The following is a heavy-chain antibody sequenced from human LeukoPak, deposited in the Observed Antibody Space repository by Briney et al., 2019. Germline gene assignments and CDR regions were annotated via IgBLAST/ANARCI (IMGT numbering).Heavy chain of an antibody. CDR2: VYTSGST. CDR3: ARGTPFDYDSSGSLDY. Sequence: SETLSLTCTVSGGSISSYYWSWIRQPAGKGLEWIGRVYTSGSTNYNPSLKSRVTMSVDTSKNQFSLKLSSVTAADTAVYYCARGTPFDYDSSGSLDYWGQGTLVTVSS. J-gene: IGHJ4*02. D-gene: IGHD3-22*01. V-gene: IGHV4-4*07. CDR1: GGSISSYY.